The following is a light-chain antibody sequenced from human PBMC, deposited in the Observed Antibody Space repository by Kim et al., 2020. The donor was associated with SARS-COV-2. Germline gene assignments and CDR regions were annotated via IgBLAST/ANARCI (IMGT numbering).Light chain of an antibody. V-gene: IGLV1-40*01. CDR3: QSYDTSLSGSV. CDR2: STD. CDR1: RSNIGAGYD. Sequence: TVIISCTGSRSNIGAGYDVHRYQQLPGKAPQFLIYSTDRRPYGVPDRFSGSKSGTSASLTIAGLQPKDEADYYCQSYDTSLSGSVFGTGTKVTVL. J-gene: IGLJ1*01.